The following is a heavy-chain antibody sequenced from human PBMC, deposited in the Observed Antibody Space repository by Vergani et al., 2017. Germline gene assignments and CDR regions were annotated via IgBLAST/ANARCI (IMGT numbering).Heavy chain of an antibody. Sequence: QVQLVQSGAEVKKPGSSVKVSCKASGGTFSSYAISWVRQAPGQGLEWMGWINTNTGNPTYAQGFTGRFVFSLDTSVSPAYLQISSLKAEDTAVYYCARFPRIVVVPATNAFDIWGQGTMVTVSS. CDR1: GGTFSSYA. CDR2: INTNTGNP. V-gene: IGHV7-4-1*02. D-gene: IGHD2-2*01. CDR3: ARFPRIVVVPATNAFDI. J-gene: IGHJ3*02.